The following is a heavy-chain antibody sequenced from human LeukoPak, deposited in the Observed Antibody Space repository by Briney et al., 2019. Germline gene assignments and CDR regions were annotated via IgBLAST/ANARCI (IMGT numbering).Heavy chain of an antibody. J-gene: IGHJ4*02. D-gene: IGHD2-15*01. CDR1: GFTFFSYS. V-gene: IGHV3-21*01. CDR2: ISSSSSYI. CDR3: AREMFYSSGGSCYYDYFDY. Sequence: GGSLRLSCAASGFTFFSYSMNRVRQAPGKGLEWVSSISSSSSYIYYADSVKGRFTISRDNAKNSLYLQMNSLRAEDTAVYYCAREMFYSSGGSCYYDYFDYWGQGTLVTVSS.